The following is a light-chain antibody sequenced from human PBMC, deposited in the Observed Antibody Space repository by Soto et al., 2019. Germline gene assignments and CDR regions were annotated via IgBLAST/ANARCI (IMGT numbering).Light chain of an antibody. Sequence: SPGTLSLSPRERATLSCRASQSVSSSYLAWYQQKPGQAPRLLIYGASSRATGIPDRFSGSGSGTDFTLTISRLEPEDFAVYYCQPYGRSPPTFGQGTRLEIK. V-gene: IGKV3-20*01. CDR3: QPYGRSPPT. CDR1: QSVSSSY. CDR2: GAS. J-gene: IGKJ5*01.